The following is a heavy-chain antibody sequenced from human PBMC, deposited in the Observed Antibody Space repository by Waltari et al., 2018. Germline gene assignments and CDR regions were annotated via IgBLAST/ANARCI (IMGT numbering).Heavy chain of an antibody. D-gene: IGHD6-19*01. V-gene: IGHV1-69*13. CDR2: IIPSFGTA. CDR3: AREGAAVAGRAFDI. J-gene: IGHJ3*02. CDR1: GGTFSSYA. Sequence: QVQLVQSGAEVKKPGSSVKVSCKASGGTFSSYAISWVRQAPGKGLEWLGGIIPSFGTANYAQRFQGRVTITADESTSTAYMELSSLRSEVTAVYYCAREGAAVAGRAFDIWGQGTMVTVSS.